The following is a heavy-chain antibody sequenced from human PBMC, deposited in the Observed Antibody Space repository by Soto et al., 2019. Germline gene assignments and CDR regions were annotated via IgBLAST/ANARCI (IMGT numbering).Heavy chain of an antibody. Sequence: SVKVSCKASGGTFSSYAISWVRQAPGQGLEWMGGIIPIFGTANYAQKFQGRVTITADESTSTAYMELSSLRSEDTAVYYCATLDYEVPDAFDIWGQGTMVTVSS. CDR2: IIPIFGTA. CDR1: GGTFSSYA. J-gene: IGHJ3*02. D-gene: IGHD4-17*01. CDR3: ATLDYEVPDAFDI. V-gene: IGHV1-69*13.